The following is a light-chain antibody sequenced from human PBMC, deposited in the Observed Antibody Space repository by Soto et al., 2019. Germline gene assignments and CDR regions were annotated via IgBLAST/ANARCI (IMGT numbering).Light chain of an antibody. Sequence: LVMTQSPLSLPVTPGEPASISCRSSQSLLYSNGYNYLDWYLQRPGQSPQLLIYLASNRAPGVPDRFSGSGSGTDFTLKISRVEAEDVGVYYCMQGLQDLTFGQGTRLEIQ. CDR1: QSLLYSNGYNY. V-gene: IGKV2-28*01. CDR2: LAS. CDR3: MQGLQDLT. J-gene: IGKJ5*01.